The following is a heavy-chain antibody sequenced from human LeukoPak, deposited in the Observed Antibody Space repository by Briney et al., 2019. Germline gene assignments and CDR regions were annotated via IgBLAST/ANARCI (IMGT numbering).Heavy chain of an antibody. J-gene: IGHJ3*02. CDR1: GFTFSCYG. V-gene: IGHV3-33*06. D-gene: IGHD6-13*01. CDR3: AKVGPGIAAAGTHFGAFDI. Sequence: GGSLRLSCAASGFTFSCYGMHWVRQAPGKVLEWVAVIWYDGSNKYYADSVKGRFTISRDNSKITLYLQMNSLRAEDTAVYYCAKVGPGIAAAGTHFGAFDIWGQGTMVTVSS. CDR2: IWYDGSNK.